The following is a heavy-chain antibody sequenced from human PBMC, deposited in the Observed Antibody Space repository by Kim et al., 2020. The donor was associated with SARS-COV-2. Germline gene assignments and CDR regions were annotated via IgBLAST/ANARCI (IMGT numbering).Heavy chain of an antibody. V-gene: IGHV3-30*18. CDR2: ISYDGSNK. CDR1: GFTFSSYG. D-gene: IGHD3-3*01. Sequence: GGSLRLSCAASGFTFSSYGMHWVRQAPGKGLEWVAVISYDGSNKYYADSVKGRFTISRDNSKNTLYLQMNSLRAEDTAVYYCAKALIGSPYYDFWSGYNRTQHYGMDVWGQGTTVTVSS. J-gene: IGHJ6*02. CDR3: AKALIGSPYYDFWSGYNRTQHYGMDV.